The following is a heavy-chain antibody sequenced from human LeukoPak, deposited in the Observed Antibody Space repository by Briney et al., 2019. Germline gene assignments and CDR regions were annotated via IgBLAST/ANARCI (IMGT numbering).Heavy chain of an antibody. D-gene: IGHD2-21*01. CDR3: ARSAVGAIEDFGPDY. CDR2: IIPIFGTA. J-gene: IGHJ4*02. Sequence: SVKVSCKASGGTFSSYAISWVRQAPGQGLEWMGGIIPIFGTANYAQKFQGRVTVTADESTSTAYMELSSLRSEDTAVYYCARSAVGAIEDFGPDYWGQGTLVTVSS. V-gene: IGHV1-69*13. CDR1: GGTFSSYA.